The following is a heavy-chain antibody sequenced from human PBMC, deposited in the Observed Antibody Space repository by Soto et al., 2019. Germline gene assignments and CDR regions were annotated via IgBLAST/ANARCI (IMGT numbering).Heavy chain of an antibody. Sequence: QVQLVESGGGVVQPGRSLRLSCAASGFTFSSYGMHWVRQAPGKGLEWVAVIWYDGSNKYYADSVKGRFTISRDNSKNTLYLQMNSLRAEDTAVYYCAREAAVAGTPLVSYYYYGMDVWGQGTTVTVS. J-gene: IGHJ6*02. CDR1: GFTFSSYG. CDR3: AREAAVAGTPLVSYYYYGMDV. D-gene: IGHD6-19*01. V-gene: IGHV3-33*01. CDR2: IWYDGSNK.